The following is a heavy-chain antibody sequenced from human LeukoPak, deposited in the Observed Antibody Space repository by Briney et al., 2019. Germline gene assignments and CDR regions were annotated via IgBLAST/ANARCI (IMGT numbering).Heavy chain of an antibody. V-gene: IGHV3-21*01. CDR2: ISSSSSYI. CDR1: GFTFSSYS. CDR3: HLPQWLVPNMEDAFDI. J-gene: IGHJ3*02. D-gene: IGHD6-19*01. Sequence: GGSLRLSCAASGFTFSSYSMNWVRQAPGKGLEWVSSISSSSSYIYYADSVKGRFTISRDNAKNSLYLQMNSLRAEDTAVYYCHLPQWLVPNMEDAFDIWGQGTMVTVSS.